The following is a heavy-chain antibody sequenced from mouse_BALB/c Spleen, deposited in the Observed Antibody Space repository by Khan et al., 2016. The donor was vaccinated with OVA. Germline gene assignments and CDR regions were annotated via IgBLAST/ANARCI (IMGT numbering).Heavy chain of an antibody. D-gene: IGHD1-1*01. CDR2: ISYSGRT. Sequence: EVQLQESGPGLVKPSQSLSLTCTVTGSSITSDYAWNWIRQFPGNKLEWMGYISYSGRTSYNPSLKRRISITRDTSKNPFFLQLNSMTTEDTATYYCARSVTITTVVATDFDYWGQGTTLTVSS. V-gene: IGHV3-2*02. J-gene: IGHJ2*01. CDR3: ARSVTITTVVATDFDY. CDR1: GSSITSDYA.